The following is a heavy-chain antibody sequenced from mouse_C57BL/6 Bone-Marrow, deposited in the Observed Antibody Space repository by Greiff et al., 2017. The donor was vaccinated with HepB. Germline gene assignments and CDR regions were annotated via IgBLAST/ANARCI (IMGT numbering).Heavy chain of an antibody. CDR3: ARGRVLLRRYYFDY. V-gene: IGHV1-61*01. Sequence: QVQLQQPGAELVRPGSSVKLSCKASGYTFTSYWMDWVKQRPGQGLEWIGNIYPSDSETHYNQKFKDKATLTVDKSSSTAYMQLSSLTSEDSAVYYCARGRVLLRRYYFDYWGQGTTLTVSS. CDR1: GYTFTSYW. D-gene: IGHD1-1*01. CDR2: IYPSDSET. J-gene: IGHJ2*01.